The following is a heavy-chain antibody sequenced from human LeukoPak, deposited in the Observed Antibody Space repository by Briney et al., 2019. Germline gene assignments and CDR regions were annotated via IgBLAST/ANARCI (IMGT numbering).Heavy chain of an antibody. CDR1: GGSFSGYY. Sequence: PSETLSLTCAVYGGSFSGYYWSWIRQPPGKGLEWIGEINHSGSTNYNPSLKSRVTISVDTSKNQFSLKLSSVTAADTAVYYCARLPTVYGDLDAFDIWGQGTMVTVSS. V-gene: IGHV4-34*01. J-gene: IGHJ3*02. D-gene: IGHD4-17*01. CDR3: ARLPTVYGDLDAFDI. CDR2: INHSGST.